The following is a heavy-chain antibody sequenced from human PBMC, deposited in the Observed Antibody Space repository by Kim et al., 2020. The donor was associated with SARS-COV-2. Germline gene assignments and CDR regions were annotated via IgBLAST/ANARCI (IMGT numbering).Heavy chain of an antibody. J-gene: IGHJ5*02. CDR3: ARDGSSTSWGNWFDP. Sequence: ADHVKRRYTNSRDNAKNSLYLQMNGLRAEDTAVYYCARDGSSTSWGNWFDPWGQGTLVTVSS. V-gene: IGHV3-11*06. D-gene: IGHD2-2*01.